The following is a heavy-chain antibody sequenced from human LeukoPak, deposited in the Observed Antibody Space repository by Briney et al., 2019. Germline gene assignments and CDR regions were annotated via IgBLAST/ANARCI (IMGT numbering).Heavy chain of an antibody. J-gene: IGHJ6*04. CDR1: GFTFSSYA. CDR2: ISYDGSNK. Sequence: PGGSLRLSCAASGFTFSSYAMHWVRQAPAKGLEWVAVISYDGSNKYYADSVKGRFTISRDNSKNTLYLQMNSLRAEDTAVYYCARCWLAAAPSYYYYYGMDVWGKGTTVTVSS. CDR3: ARCWLAAAPSYYYYYGMDV. V-gene: IGHV3-30*04. D-gene: IGHD6-13*01.